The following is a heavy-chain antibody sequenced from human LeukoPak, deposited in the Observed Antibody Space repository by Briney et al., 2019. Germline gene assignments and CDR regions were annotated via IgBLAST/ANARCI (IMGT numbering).Heavy chain of an antibody. Sequence: PGGSLRLSCAASGFTFSSYVMSCVREAPGKGLEWVSTIDAGGTSTYYAASVKGRFTISRDNSKNALHLQMNGLRDEDTAVYYCATRGTTATKYIESWGQGTLVTVSS. CDR3: ATRGTTATKYIES. J-gene: IGHJ4*02. CDR2: IDAGGTST. V-gene: IGHV3-23*01. CDR1: GFTFSSYV. D-gene: IGHD1-1*01.